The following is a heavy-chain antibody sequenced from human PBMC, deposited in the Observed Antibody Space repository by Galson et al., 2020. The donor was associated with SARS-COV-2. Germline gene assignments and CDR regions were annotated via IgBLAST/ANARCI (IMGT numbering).Heavy chain of an antibody. V-gene: IGHV4-59*01. D-gene: IGHD4-17*01. J-gene: IGHJ6*02. CDR3: ARDPAPLYGDNYYYGMDV. CDR2: LSYSGST. CDR1: DAPMSRYY. Sequence: ETSETLYLTCSVSDAPMSRYYWSWIRQPPGKGLEWFGYLSYSGSTSYNPSLRSRVTISVDLSKNQLSLKVTSVTAADTAVYYCARDPAPLYGDNYYYGMDVWGRGTTVTVSS.